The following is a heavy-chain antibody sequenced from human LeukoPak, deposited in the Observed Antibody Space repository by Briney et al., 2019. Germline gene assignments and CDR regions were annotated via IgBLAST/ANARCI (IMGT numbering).Heavy chain of an antibody. V-gene: IGHV1-69*01. CDR2: IIPIFGTA. Sequence: ASVNVSCKASGGTFSSYAISWVRQAPGQGLEWMGGIIPIFGTANYAQKFQGRVTITADESTSTAYMELSSLRSEDTAVYYCARGTAAAGYYLDYWGQGTLVTVSS. CDR3: ARGTAAAGYYLDY. CDR1: GGTFSSYA. J-gene: IGHJ4*02. D-gene: IGHD6-13*01.